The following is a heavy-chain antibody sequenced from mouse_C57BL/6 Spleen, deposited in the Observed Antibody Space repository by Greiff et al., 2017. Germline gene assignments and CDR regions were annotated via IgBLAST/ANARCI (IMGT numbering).Heavy chain of an antibody. D-gene: IGHD2-1*01. CDR2: IRNKANGYTT. Sequence: EVHLVESGGGLVQPGGSLSLSCAASGFTFTDYYMSWVRQPPGKALEWLGFIRNKANGYTTEYSASVKGRFTISRDNSQSILYLQMISLRAEDSATYYCARYPSLLEHWYFDVWGTGTTVTVSS. CDR1: GFTFTDYY. J-gene: IGHJ1*03. V-gene: IGHV7-3*01. CDR3: ARYPSLLEHWYFDV.